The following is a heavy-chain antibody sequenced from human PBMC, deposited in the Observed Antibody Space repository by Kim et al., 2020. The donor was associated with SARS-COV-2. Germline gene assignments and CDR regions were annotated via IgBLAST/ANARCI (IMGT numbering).Heavy chain of an antibody. Sequence: SETLSLTCAVFGGSFSGYYWSWIRQPPGRGLEWIGEVNHSGRTNYNPSLRSRVTISVDTSKNQLSLKLSSVTAADTAVYYCARGGSGWYLDYWGQGTLVTVSS. CDR1: GGSFSGYY. V-gene: IGHV4-34*01. CDR3: ARGGSGWYLDY. CDR2: VNHSGRT. J-gene: IGHJ4*02. D-gene: IGHD6-19*01.